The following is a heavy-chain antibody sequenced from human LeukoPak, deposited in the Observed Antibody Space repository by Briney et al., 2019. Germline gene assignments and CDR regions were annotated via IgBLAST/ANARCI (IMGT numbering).Heavy chain of an antibody. D-gene: IGHD4-17*01. J-gene: IGHJ4*02. CDR2: INSDGSST. V-gene: IGHV3-74*01. CDR1: GFTFSSYW. Sequence: GRSLRLSCAASGFTFSSYWMHWVRQAPGKGLVWVSRINSDGSSTSYADSVKGRFTISRDNAKNTLYLQMNSLRAEDTAVYYCARDARDYGDYEPFTFDYWGQGTLVTVSS. CDR3: ARDARDYGDYEPFTFDY.